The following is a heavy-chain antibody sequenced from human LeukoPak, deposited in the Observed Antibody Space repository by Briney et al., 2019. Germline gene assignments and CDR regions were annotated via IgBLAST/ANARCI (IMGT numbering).Heavy chain of an antibody. CDR3: ARDRYYYGSGSYLPADY. Sequence: GGSLRLSCAASGFTFSSYWMHWVRQAPGEGLVWVSRINSDGSSTSYADSVKGRFTISRDNAKNTLYLQMNSLRAEDTAVYYCARDRYYYGSGSYLPADYWGQGTLVTVSS. CDR2: INSDGSST. D-gene: IGHD3-10*01. V-gene: IGHV3-74*01. CDR1: GFTFSSYW. J-gene: IGHJ4*02.